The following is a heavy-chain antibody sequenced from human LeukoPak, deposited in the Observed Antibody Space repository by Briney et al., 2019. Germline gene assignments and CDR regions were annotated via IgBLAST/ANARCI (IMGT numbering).Heavy chain of an antibody. V-gene: IGHV3-66*01. D-gene: IGHD4-17*01. CDR3: AALRK. CDR1: GFTVSTNY. CDR2: IYSGGST. Sequence: PGGSLRLSCAASGFTVSTNYLSWVRQAPGQGLEWVSVIYSGGSTYYADSVRDRFTISRDNSKNMVYLQMNSLRAEDTAVYYCAALRKWGQGTLVTVSS. J-gene: IGHJ4*02.